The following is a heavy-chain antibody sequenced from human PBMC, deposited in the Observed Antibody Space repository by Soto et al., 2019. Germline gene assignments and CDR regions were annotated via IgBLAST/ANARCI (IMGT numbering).Heavy chain of an antibody. V-gene: IGHV4-39*01. CDR1: GGSISSSSYY. J-gene: IGHJ5*02. Sequence: QLQLQESGPGLVKPSETLSLTCTVSGGSISSSSYYWGWIRQPPGKGPEWMGRIYYSGSTYYNPSLKSGVTISLVTSTDTSSLTPSSVHAPDTAVYSCESVRWCSGGSYGPEPWGQGTLVTVSS. D-gene: IGHD2-15*01. CDR3: ESVRWCSGGSYGPEP. CDR2: IYYSGST.